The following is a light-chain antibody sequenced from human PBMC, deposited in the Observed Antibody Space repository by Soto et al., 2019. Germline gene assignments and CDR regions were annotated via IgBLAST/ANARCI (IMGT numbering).Light chain of an antibody. CDR3: RSYTVSSTDVV. CDR2: DVS. CDR1: NSDGGGYDY. V-gene: IGLV2-14*03. J-gene: IGLJ2*01. Sequence: QSALTQPASLSGSPGQSITISCTGTNSDGGGYDYVSWFQQRPGKAPKLMIYDVSNRPSGVPRRFSGSKSGNTASLTISGLQAEDEADYYCRSYTVSSTDVVFGGGTKLTVL.